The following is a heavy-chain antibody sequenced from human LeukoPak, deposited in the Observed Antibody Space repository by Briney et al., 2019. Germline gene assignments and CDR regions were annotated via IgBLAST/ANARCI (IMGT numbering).Heavy chain of an antibody. CDR1: GFSFSTYA. J-gene: IGHJ5*02. CDR2: VSGSGGNT. Sequence: PGGPLRLSCAASGFSFSTYAMSWVRQAPGKGLEWVSAVSGSGGNTYYADSVQGRFTISRDNSKNTLYLQMNSLRAEDTAVYYCAESGTGPHPNWFDPWGQGTLVTVAS. CDR3: AESGTGPHPNWFDP. V-gene: IGHV3-23*01. D-gene: IGHD6-13*01.